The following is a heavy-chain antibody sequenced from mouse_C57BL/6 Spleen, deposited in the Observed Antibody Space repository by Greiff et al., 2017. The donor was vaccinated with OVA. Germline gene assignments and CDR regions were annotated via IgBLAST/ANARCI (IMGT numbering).Heavy chain of an antibody. CDR3: ARSTVVADFDY. CDR2: IYPGDGDT. CDR1: GYAFSSSW. Sequence: VKLQQSGPELVKPGASVKISCKASGYAFSSSWMNWVKQRPGKGLEWIGRIYPGDGDTNYNGKFKGKATLTAGKSSSTAYMQLSSLTSEDSAVYFCARSTVVADFDYWGQGTTLTVSS. D-gene: IGHD1-1*01. J-gene: IGHJ2*01. V-gene: IGHV1-82*01.